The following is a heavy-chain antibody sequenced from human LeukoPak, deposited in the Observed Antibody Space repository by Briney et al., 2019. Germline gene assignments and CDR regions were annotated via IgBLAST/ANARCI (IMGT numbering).Heavy chain of an antibody. J-gene: IGHJ6*02. CDR3: ASSYYPTLDV. CDR2: ISSSSSTI. V-gene: IGHV3-48*02. Sequence: PGGSLRLSCAASGFTSSSYAMHWVRQAPGKGLEWVSYISSSSSTIYYADSVKGRFTISRDNAKNSLYLQMNSLRDEDTAVYYCASSYYPTLDVWGQGTTVTVSS. CDR1: GFTSSSYA. D-gene: IGHD3-10*01.